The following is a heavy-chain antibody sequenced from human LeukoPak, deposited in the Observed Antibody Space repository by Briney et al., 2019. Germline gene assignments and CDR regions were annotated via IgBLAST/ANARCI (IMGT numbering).Heavy chain of an antibody. CDR2: IYYSGST. V-gene: IGHV4-31*03. CDR3: AREMDYYDSGGYYLQWFDP. J-gene: IGHJ5*02. D-gene: IGHD3-22*01. Sequence: SQTLSLTCTVSGSSISSGGYYWSWIRQHAGKGLEWIGYIYYSGSTSYNPSLKSRVTISLDTSRNQFSLKLSSVTAADTAVYYCAREMDYYDSGGYYLQWFDPWGQGTLVTVSS. CDR1: GSSISSGGYY.